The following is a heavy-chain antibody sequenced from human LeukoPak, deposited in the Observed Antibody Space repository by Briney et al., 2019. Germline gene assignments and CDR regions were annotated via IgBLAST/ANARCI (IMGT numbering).Heavy chain of an antibody. D-gene: IGHD6-13*01. J-gene: IGHJ6*02. CDR1: GYTFTSYG. CDR2: ISAYNGNT. V-gene: IGHV1-18*01. Sequence: GASVKVSCKASGYTFTSYGISWVRQAPGQGLEWMGWISAYNGNTDYAQKLQGRVTMTTDTSTSTAYMELRSLRSDDTAVYYCARVLLYSSSRNGMDVWCQGTTVTVSS. CDR3: ARVLLYSSSRNGMDV.